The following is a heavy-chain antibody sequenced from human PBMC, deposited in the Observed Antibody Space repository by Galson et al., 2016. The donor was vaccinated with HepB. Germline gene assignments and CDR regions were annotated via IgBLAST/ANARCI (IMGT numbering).Heavy chain of an antibody. D-gene: IGHD4-11*01. CDR1: GFTFSNYA. CDR2: ISSSSSAI. J-gene: IGHJ2*01. V-gene: IGHV3-48*02. CDR3: ARKTVTPDWYFDL. Sequence: SLRLSCAASGFTFSNYAMNWIRQAPGKGLEWVSYISSSSSAIYYADSVKGRFTMSRDNAKNSLYLQMNSLRDEDTAGYYCARKTVTPDWYFDLWGRGTLVTVSS.